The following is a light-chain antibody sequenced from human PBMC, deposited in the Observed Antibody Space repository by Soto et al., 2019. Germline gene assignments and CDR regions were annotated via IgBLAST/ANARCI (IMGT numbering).Light chain of an antibody. CDR2: DAS. Sequence: EIVMTQSPATLSVSPGEGATLSCKASQNVYNNLAWYQQRPGQPPRLLIYDASTRATGISARFSGSGHGTEFTLTISSLQSEDFAVYFCQQCRNWPLTFGGGTKVDIK. CDR3: QQCRNWPLT. CDR1: QNVYNN. V-gene: IGKV3-15*01. J-gene: IGKJ4*01.